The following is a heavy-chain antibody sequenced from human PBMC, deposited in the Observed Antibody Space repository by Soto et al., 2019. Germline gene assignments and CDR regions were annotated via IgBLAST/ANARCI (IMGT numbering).Heavy chain of an antibody. CDR1: GGSINNNGYF. CDR3: ARGPSGDKVDY. Sequence: QVQLQESGPGVVEPSQTLSLTCTVSGGSINNNGYFWSWIRHPPGSGLEWIGHIYNSGSTYSNPSLKSRLTISVDTSKNQFSLKLSSVTAADTAVYYCARGPSGDKVDYWGQGTLVTVSS. V-gene: IGHV4-30-4*01. CDR2: IYNSGST. D-gene: IGHD1-26*01. J-gene: IGHJ4*02.